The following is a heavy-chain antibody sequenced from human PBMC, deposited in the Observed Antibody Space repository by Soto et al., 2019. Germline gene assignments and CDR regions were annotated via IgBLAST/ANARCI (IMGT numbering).Heavy chain of an antibody. D-gene: IGHD3-10*01. CDR2: IYSGGST. Sequence: HPGGSLRLSCAASGFTVSSNYMSSVRQAPGKGLEWVSVIYSGGSTYYADSVKGRFTISRDNSKNTLYLQMNSLRAEDTAVYYCARGAPNVLLWFGELIDGMDVWGQGTTVTSP. V-gene: IGHV3-53*01. J-gene: IGHJ6*02. CDR3: ARGAPNVLLWFGELIDGMDV. CDR1: GFTVSSNY.